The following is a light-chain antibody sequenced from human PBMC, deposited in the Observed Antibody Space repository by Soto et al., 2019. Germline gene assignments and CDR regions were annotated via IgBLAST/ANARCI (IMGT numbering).Light chain of an antibody. CDR3: QHYGSSPT. CDR1: QSVSSSL. Sequence: EIVLTQSPGTLSLSPGERATLSCRASQSVSSSLLAWYQQKPGQTPRLLIYAASSRATGIPDRFSGSGSGTDFTLTINRLEPEDFAVYYCQHYGSSPTFGQGTKVDIK. V-gene: IGKV3-20*01. J-gene: IGKJ1*01. CDR2: AAS.